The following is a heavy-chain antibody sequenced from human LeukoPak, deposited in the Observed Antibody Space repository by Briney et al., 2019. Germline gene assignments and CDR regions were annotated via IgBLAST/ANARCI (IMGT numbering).Heavy chain of an antibody. CDR3: ARDLQEAARGGIVYYFDY. J-gene: IGHJ4*02. V-gene: IGHV1-2*02. CDR1: GYTFTRYY. CDR2: INPNSGGT. D-gene: IGHD6-6*01. Sequence: ASVKVSCKASGYTFTRYYMHWVGQAPGQGLEWMGGINPNSGGTNYAQKFHGRVTMSRDTSISKASMGMSRLRSDDTAVYYCARDLQEAARGGIVYYFDYWGQGTLVTVSS.